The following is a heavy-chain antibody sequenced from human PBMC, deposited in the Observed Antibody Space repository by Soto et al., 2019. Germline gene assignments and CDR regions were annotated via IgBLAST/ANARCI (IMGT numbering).Heavy chain of an antibody. CDR2: ISAYNGNT. D-gene: IGHD3-9*01. CDR3: ARTYYDILTGYSPTPFDY. Sequence: SVKVSCKASGYTFTSYGISWVRQAPGQGLEWMGWISAYNGNTNYAQKLQGRVTMTTDTSTSTAYMELRSLRSEDTAVYYCARTYYDILTGYSPTPFDYWGQGTLVTVSS. V-gene: IGHV1-18*04. CDR1: GYTFTSYG. J-gene: IGHJ4*02.